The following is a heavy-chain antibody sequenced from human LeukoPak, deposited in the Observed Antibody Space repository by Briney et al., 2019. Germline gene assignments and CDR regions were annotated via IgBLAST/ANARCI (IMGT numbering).Heavy chain of an antibody. D-gene: IGHD3-22*01. V-gene: IGHV1-2*02. J-gene: IGHJ4*02. Sequence: ASVKVSCKASGYTFTGYYMHWVRQAPGQGLEWMGWINPNSGGTNYAQKFQGRVTMTRDTSISTAYMELSRLRSDDTAVYYCATYDYYDSRGYDYWGQGTLVTVSS. CDR3: ATYDYYDSRGYDY. CDR2: INPNSGGT. CDR1: GYTFTGYY.